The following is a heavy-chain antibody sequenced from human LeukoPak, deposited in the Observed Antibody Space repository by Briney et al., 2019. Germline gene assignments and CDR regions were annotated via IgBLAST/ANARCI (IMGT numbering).Heavy chain of an antibody. CDR1: GFTFSSYW. CDR2: ISSDGSST. D-gene: IGHD4-23*01. CDR3: ARDGGSDAFDI. Sequence: GGSLRLSCAASGFTFSSYWMHWVRQDPGKGLVWVSRISSDGSSTNYADSVKGRFTIARDNAKNTLYLQMNRLRAEDTAVYYCARDGGSDAFDIWGQGTMVTVSS. V-gene: IGHV3-74*01. J-gene: IGHJ3*02.